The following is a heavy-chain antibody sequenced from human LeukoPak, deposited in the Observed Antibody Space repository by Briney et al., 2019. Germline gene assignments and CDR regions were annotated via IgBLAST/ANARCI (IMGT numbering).Heavy chain of an antibody. CDR1: GFTFSSYA. CDR3: AKGLLLGQGAFDY. CDR2: ISGSGGST. V-gene: IGHV3-23*01. J-gene: IGHJ4*02. Sequence: PGGSLRLSCAASGFTFSSYAMSWVRQAPGKGLEWVSAISGSGGSTYYADSVKGRFTISRDNPKNTLYLQMNSLRAEDTAVYYCAKGLLLGQGAFDYWGQGTLVTVSS. D-gene: IGHD2-15*01.